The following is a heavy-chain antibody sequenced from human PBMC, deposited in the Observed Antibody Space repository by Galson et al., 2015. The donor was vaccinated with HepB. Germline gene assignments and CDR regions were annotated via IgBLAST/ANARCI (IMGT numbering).Heavy chain of an antibody. V-gene: IGHV1-2*02. CDR2: INPNSGGT. CDR3: ARDQRGYGSGSPFDY. J-gene: IGHJ4*02. Sequence: SVKVSCKASGYTFTGYYMHWVRQAPGQGLEWMGWINPNSGGTNYAQKFQGRVTMTRDTSISTAYMELSRLRSDDTAVYYCARDQRGYGSGSPFDYWGQGTLVTVSS. D-gene: IGHD3-10*01. CDR1: GYTFTGYY.